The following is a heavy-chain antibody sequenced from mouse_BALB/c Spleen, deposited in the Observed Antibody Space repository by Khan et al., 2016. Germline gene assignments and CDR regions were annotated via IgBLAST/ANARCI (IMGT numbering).Heavy chain of an antibody. CDR3: SRLVYDYDQGFYAMYY. D-gene: IGHD2-4*01. Sequence: EVQLQESGPDLVKPSQSLSLTCTVTGYSITSGYSWHWIRQFPGNKLEWMGYIHYSGSTNYNPSLKSRISITRDTYKNQFFLQLNSVTTEDTATYYCSRLVYDYDQGFYAMYYWGQGTSVPVSS. CDR2: IHYSGST. V-gene: IGHV3-1*02. J-gene: IGHJ4*01. CDR1: GYSITSGYS.